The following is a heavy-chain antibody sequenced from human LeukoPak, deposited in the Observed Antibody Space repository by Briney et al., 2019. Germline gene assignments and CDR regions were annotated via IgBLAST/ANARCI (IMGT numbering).Heavy chain of an antibody. Sequence: ASVNVSCKASGYTFSSHGISWVRQAPGQGLEWMGWISVHNGNTIYAQKFKDRVTMSTDISTNTAYMELRSLRYDDTAVYYCARDRLPIEVAVSAYYSMDVWGKGTTVTVSS. CDR2: ISVHNGNT. CDR3: ARDRLPIEVAVSAYYSMDV. D-gene: IGHD2-15*01. J-gene: IGHJ6*03. CDR1: GYTFSSHG. V-gene: IGHV1-18*01.